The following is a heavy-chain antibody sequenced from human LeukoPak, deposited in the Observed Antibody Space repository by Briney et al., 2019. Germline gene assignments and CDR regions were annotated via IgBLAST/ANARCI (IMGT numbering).Heavy chain of an antibody. CDR3: AKEMGDAFDI. Sequence: PGRSLRLSCAASGSTFSSYGMHWVRQAPGKGLEWVAVISYDGSNKYYADSVKGRFTISRDDSKNTLYLQMNSLRAEDTAVYYCAKEMGDAFDIWGQGTMVTVSS. CDR1: GSTFSSYG. D-gene: IGHD2-8*01. V-gene: IGHV3-30*18. CDR2: ISYDGSNK. J-gene: IGHJ3*02.